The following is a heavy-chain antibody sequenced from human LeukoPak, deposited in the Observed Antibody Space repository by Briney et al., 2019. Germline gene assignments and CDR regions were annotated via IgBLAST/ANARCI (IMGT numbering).Heavy chain of an antibody. V-gene: IGHV3-30*18. D-gene: IGHD5-12*01. CDR1: GFTCGSCG. J-gene: IGHJ4*02. CDR3: TKGYSGYDYAFDY. CDR2: ISYDGTRK. Sequence: GGSLRLSCAASGFTCGSCGIHWVRQAPGKGLEWVAVISYDGTRKQYADSVKGRFTISRDNSKNTLYLQMDSLRGEDTAVYYCTKGYSGYDYAFDYWGQGTLGTVSS.